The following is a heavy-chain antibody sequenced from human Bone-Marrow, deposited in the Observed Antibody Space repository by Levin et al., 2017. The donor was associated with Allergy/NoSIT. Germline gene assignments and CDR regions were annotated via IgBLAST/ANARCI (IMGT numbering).Heavy chain of an antibody. CDR2: ISKTGINT. Sequence: GESLKISCAASGFTFSTYAMSWVRQAPGKGLEWVSSISKTGINTHYADSVKGRFIISRDNSKKTLYLQMNSLTAEATAIYFCAKDALITMAGGFYQYHGMDVWGQGTTVTVSS. V-gene: IGHV3-23*01. CDR3: AKDALITMAGGFYQYHGMDV. CDR1: GFTFSTYA. D-gene: IGHD6-19*01. J-gene: IGHJ6*02.